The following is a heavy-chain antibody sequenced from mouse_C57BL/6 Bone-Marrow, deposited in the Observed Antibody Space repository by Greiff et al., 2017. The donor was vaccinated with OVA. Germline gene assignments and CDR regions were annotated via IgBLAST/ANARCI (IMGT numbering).Heavy chain of an antibody. CDR3: ARSRVVATPYAMDY. D-gene: IGHD1-1*01. CDR2: IHPNSGST. CDR1: GYTFTSYW. Sequence: VQLQQPGAELVKPGASVKLSCKASGYTFTSYWMHWVKQRPGQGLEWIGMIHPNSGSTNYNEKFKSKATLTVDKSSSTAYMQLSSLTSEDSAVYYCARSRVVATPYAMDYWGQGTSVTVSS. J-gene: IGHJ4*01. V-gene: IGHV1-64*01.